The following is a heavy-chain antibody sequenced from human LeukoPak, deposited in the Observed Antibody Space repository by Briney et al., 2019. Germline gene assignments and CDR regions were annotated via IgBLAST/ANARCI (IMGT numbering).Heavy chain of an antibody. CDR1: GGTFSSYA. CDR3: ARERDFWSGYYNRMDV. D-gene: IGHD3-3*01. Sequence: SVKVSCKASGGTFSSYAISWVRQAPGQGLEWMGGVIPIFGTANYAQKFQGRVTITADESTSTAYMELSSLRSEDTAVYYCARERDFWSGYYNRMDVWGQGTTVTVSS. J-gene: IGHJ6*02. CDR2: VIPIFGTA. V-gene: IGHV1-69*01.